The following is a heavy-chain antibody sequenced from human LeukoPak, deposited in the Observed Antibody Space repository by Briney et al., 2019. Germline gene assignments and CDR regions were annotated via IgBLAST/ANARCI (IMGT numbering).Heavy chain of an antibody. CDR1: GYTFTSYG. D-gene: IGHD6-6*01. J-gene: IGHJ5*02. CDR3: ARDPTTYQYSSSSVWFDP. CDR2: ISAYNGNT. V-gene: IGHV1-18*01. Sequence: ASVKVSCKASGYTFTSYGISWVRQAPGQGLEWMGWISAYNGNTNYAQKLQGRVTMTTDTSTSTAYMELRSLRSDDTAVYYCARDPTTYQYSSSSVWFDPWGQGTLVTVSS.